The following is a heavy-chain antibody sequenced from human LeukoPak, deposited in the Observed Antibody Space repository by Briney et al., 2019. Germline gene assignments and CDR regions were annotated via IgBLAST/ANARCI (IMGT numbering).Heavy chain of an antibody. Sequence: GGSLRLSCAASGFTFSRYWMHWVRQAPGKGLVWVSRINSDGSSTSYADFVKGRFTISRDNAKNTLYLQMNSLRAEDTAVYYCARSHYFDSSGYYYYYYGMDVWGQGTTVTVSS. CDR2: INSDGSST. D-gene: IGHD3-22*01. J-gene: IGHJ6*02. CDR3: ARSHYFDSSGYYYYYYGMDV. CDR1: GFTFSRYW. V-gene: IGHV3-74*01.